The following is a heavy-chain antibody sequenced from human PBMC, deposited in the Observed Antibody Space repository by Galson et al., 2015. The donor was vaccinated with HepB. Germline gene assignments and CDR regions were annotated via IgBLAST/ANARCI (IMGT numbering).Heavy chain of an antibody. D-gene: IGHD6-19*01. CDR3: ARGGIAVAAYYYYYYGMDV. CDR1: GYTFTSYG. J-gene: IGHJ6*02. V-gene: IGHV1-18*01. Sequence: SVKVSCKASGYTFTSYGISWVRQAPGQGLEWMGWISAYNGNTSYAQKLQGRVTMTTDTSTSTAYMELRSLRSDDTAVYYCARGGIAVAAYYYYYYGMDVWGQGTTVTVSS. CDR2: ISAYNGNT.